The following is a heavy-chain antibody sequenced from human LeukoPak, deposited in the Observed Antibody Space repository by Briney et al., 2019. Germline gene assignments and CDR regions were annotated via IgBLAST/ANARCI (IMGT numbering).Heavy chain of an antibody. CDR2: INPNNGGT. CDR1: GYTFTSYD. J-gene: IGHJ6*02. D-gene: IGHD3-9*01. V-gene: IGHV1-2*02. CDR3: ARMPLYYDILTDSYIEDYYSYGMDV. Sequence: GASVKVSCKASGYTFTSYDINWVRQATGQGLEWMGWINPNNGGTNYAQKFQGRVTMTRDTSISTAYMELSRLRSDDTAVYYCARMPLYYDILTDSYIEDYYSYGMDVWGQGTTVTVSS.